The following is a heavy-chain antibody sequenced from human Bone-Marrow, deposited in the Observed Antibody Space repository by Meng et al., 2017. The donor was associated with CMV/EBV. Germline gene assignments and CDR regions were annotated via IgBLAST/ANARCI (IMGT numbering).Heavy chain of an antibody. Sequence: ASVKVSCKASGYTFTDYYMHWVRQAPGQGLEWMGWSNPDSGATTYAQKFKGRVTMTRDTSISTAYMDMSGLRSDDTAVYYCARGLELGVIVPAQVAFWGQGQLVHFSS. CDR2: SNPDSGAT. J-gene: IGHJ4*02. V-gene: IGHV1-2*02. CDR1: GYTFTDYY. CDR3: ARGLELGVIVPAQVAF. D-gene: IGHD2-2*01.